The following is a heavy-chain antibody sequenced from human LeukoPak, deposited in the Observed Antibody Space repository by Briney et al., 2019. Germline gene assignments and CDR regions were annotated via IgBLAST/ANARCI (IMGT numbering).Heavy chain of an antibody. CDR3: ARESNFLVGFDP. Sequence: SETLSLTCTVSGGSISSYYWSWIRQPPGKGLEWIGYIYYSGSTNYNPSLECRVTISVDTSKNQFSLKLSSVTAADTAVYYCARESNFLVGFDPWGQGTLVTVSS. CDR1: GGSISSYY. CDR2: IYYSGST. D-gene: IGHD2/OR15-2a*01. V-gene: IGHV4-59*01. J-gene: IGHJ5*02.